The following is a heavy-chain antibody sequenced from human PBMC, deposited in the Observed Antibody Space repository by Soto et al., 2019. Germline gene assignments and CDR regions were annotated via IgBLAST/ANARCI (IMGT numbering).Heavy chain of an antibody. CDR3: ARDPNIVVVLGGLFDP. Sequence: QVQLVESGGGVVQPGRSLRLSCAASGFTFSSYGMHWVRQAPGKGLECVAVIWYDGSNKYYADSVKGRFTISRDNSKNTLYLQMNSLRAEDTSVYYCARDPNIVVVLGGLFDPWGQGTLVTVSS. CDR1: GFTFSSYG. J-gene: IGHJ5*02. CDR2: IWYDGSNK. V-gene: IGHV3-33*01. D-gene: IGHD2-2*01.